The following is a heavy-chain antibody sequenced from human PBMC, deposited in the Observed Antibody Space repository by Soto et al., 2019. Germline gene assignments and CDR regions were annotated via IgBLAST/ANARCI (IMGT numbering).Heavy chain of an antibody. J-gene: IGHJ5*02. V-gene: IGHV4-34*01. D-gene: IGHD1-26*01. Sequence: SETLSLTCAVYGGSFSGYYWSWIRQPPGKGLEWIGEINHSGSTNYNPSLKSRVTISVDTSKNQFSLKLSSVTAADTAVYYCAPRVGLDWFDPWGQGTLGTVSA. CDR3: APRVGLDWFDP. CDR2: INHSGST. CDR1: GGSFSGYY.